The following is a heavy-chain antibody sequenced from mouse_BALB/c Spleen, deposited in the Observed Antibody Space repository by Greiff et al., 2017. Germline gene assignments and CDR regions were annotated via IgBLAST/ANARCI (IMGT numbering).Heavy chain of an antibody. D-gene: IGHD2-10*02. CDR3: ARGMAPYGNPVRYYAMDY. J-gene: IGHJ4*01. V-gene: IGHV2-9*02. Sequence: QVQLKESGPGLVAPSQSLSITCTVSGFSLTSYGVHWVRQPPGKGLEWLGVIWAGGSTNYNSALMSRLSISKDNSKSQVFLKMNSLQTDDTAMYYCARGMAPYGNPVRYYAMDYWGQGTSVTVSS. CDR2: IWAGGST. CDR1: GFSLTSYG.